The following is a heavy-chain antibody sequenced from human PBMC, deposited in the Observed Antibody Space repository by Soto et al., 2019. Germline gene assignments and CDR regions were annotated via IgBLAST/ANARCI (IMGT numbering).Heavy chain of an antibody. D-gene: IGHD3-10*01. CDR1: GFTVSSNY. CDR3: AVLWFGEPARFDY. CDR2: IYSGGNT. J-gene: IGHJ4*02. V-gene: IGHV3-66*01. Sequence: GGSLRLSCAASGFTVSSNYVSWVRQAPGKGLERVSVIYSGGNTYYADSVKGRFTISRDNSKNTVYLQLNSLRAEDTAVYYCAVLWFGEPARFDYWGQGTLVTVSS.